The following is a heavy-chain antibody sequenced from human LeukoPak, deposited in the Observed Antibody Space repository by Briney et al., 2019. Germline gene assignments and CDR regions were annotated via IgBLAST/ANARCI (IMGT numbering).Heavy chain of an antibody. J-gene: IGHJ3*01. CDR1: GFTVSKNY. CDR3: ARLSDSSTYGAFDL. Sequence: GGSLRLSWAASGFTVSKNYMGWVRQAPGKGLDGVSILYSWGIAYFPASVKGRFHISRDNSRNSLFLQMDRLSPEDTAVYYCARLSDSSTYGAFDLWGHGTMVTVSS. D-gene: IGHD2/OR15-2a*01. CDR2: LYSWGIA. V-gene: IGHV3-66*02.